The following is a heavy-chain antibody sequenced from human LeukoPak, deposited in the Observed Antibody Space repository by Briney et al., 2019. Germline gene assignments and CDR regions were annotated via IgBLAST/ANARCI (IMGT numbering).Heavy chain of an antibody. CDR2: IDPSDSYT. CDR1: GYSFTSYW. D-gene: IGHD6-13*01. Sequence: GESLKTSCKGSGYSFTSYWISWVRQMPGKGLEWMGRIDPSDSYTNYSPSFQGHVTISADKSTSTAYLQWSSLKVSDTAMYYCARHLPGYSSSGGFDPWGQGTLVTVSS. CDR3: ARHLPGYSSSGGFDP. J-gene: IGHJ5*02. V-gene: IGHV5-10-1*01.